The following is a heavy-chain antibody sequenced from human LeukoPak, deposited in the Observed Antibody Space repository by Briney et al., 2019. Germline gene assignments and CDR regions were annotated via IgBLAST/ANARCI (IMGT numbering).Heavy chain of an antibody. CDR2: IYYSGST. J-gene: IGHJ4*02. CDR1: GGSISSSSYY. CDR3: ARLSSRHDQSFDY. D-gene: IGHD3-3*01. Sequence: SETLSLTCTVSGGSISSSSYYWGWIRQPPGKGLEWIGSIYYSGSTYYNPSLKSRVTISVDTSKNQFSLKLSSVTAADTAVYYCARLSSRHDQSFDYWGQGTLVTVSS. V-gene: IGHV4-39*01.